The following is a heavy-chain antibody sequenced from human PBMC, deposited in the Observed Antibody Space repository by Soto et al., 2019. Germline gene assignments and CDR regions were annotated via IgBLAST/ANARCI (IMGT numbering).Heavy chain of an antibody. Sequence: QVQLQESGPGLVKPSGTLSLTCAVSGDSISRSYWWSWVRQLPGKGLEWIGEIYHSGSTIYNLSLQSRVTLTVDKSKNEFSLKMSSVTDADTAVYYCTSKFGQLLADAFDIWGQGTMVTVSS. D-gene: IGHD3-10*01. CDR2: IYHSGST. CDR1: GDSISRSYW. CDR3: TSKFGQLLADAFDI. V-gene: IGHV4-4*02. J-gene: IGHJ3*02.